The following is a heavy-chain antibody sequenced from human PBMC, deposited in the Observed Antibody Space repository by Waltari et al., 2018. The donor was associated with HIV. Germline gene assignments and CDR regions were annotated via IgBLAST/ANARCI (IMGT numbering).Heavy chain of an antibody. D-gene: IGHD3-16*01. V-gene: IGHV4-34*02. CDR2: INHSGST. CDR3: ARLSVFLPPGFDAFDV. CDR1: GGSFSDHN. J-gene: IGHJ3*01. Sequence: QVQLQQWGAGLLKPSETLSLTCAVYGGSFSDHNWTWIRQPPGKGLEWMGEINHSGSTNYRPPLKSRVTISVDTSKNQFSLKLTSITAADTAVYYCARLSVFLPPGFDAFDVWGQGTMVTVSS.